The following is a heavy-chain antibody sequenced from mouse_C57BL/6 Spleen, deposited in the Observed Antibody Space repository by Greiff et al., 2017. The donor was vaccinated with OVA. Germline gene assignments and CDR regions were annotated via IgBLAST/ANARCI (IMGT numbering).Heavy chain of an antibody. D-gene: IGHD2-1*01. V-gene: IGHV1-26*01. CDR2: INPNNGGT. J-gene: IGHJ3*01. CDR1: GYTFTDYY. CDR3: ARHPIYYGNYEFAY. Sequence: VQLQQSGPELVKPGASVKISCKASGYTFTDYYMNWVKQSHGKSLEWIGDINPNNGGTSYNQKFKGKATLTVDKSSSTAYMELRSLTSEDSAVYYCARHPIYYGNYEFAYWGQGTLVTVSA.